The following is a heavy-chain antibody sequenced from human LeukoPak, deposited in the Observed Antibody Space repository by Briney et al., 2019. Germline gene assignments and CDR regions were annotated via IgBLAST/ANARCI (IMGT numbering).Heavy chain of an antibody. CDR2: ISSSSSYI. CDR1: GFTFSSYS. D-gene: IGHD2-2*01. CDR3: ARVGLRLSFSFDP. J-gene: IGHJ5*02. V-gene: IGHV3-21*01. Sequence: GGSLRLSCAASGFTFSSYSMTWVRQAPGKGLEWVSSISSSSSYIYYADSVKGRFTISRDNAKNSLYLQMNSLRAEDTAVYYCARVGLRLSFSFDPWGQGTLVTVSS.